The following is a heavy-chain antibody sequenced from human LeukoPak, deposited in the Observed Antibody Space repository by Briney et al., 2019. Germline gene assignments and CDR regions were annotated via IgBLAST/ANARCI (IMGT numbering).Heavy chain of an antibody. V-gene: IGHV4-61*02. D-gene: IGHD2-15*01. J-gene: IGHJ4*02. CDR1: GGSVFADTSF. CDR2: IYPSGST. Sequence: PSETLSLTCTVSGGSVFADTSFWAWIRQPAGKGLEWLGRIYPSGSTNSNPSVKSRLSMSIDTSTNQFSLNLTSVTAADTAVYYCSRFFSKSGGYFDYWGQGILVTVSS. CDR3: SRFFSKSGGYFDY.